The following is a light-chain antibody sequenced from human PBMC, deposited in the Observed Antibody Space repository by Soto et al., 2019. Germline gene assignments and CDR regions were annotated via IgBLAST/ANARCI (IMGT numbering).Light chain of an antibody. CDR2: DAS. CDR3: QQYDNLPLT. CDR1: QNINNW. V-gene: IGKV1-33*01. J-gene: IGKJ4*01. Sequence: DIQMTQSPSTLSASVGDRVTITCRASQNINNWLAWYQQKPGKAPKLLIYDASNLETGVPSRFSGSGSGTDFTFTISSLQPEDIATYYCQQYDNLPLTFGGGTKVDIK.